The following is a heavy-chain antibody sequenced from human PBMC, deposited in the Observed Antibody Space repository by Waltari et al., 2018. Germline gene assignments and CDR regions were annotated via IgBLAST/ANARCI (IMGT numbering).Heavy chain of an antibody. Sequence: QVQLQESGPGLVKPSETLSLTCTVSGGSISSHYWSWIRQPPGKGLEWIGYIYYSGSTNYNPSLKSRVTRSGDTSKNQFSLKLSSVTAADTAVYYCARDRWGEGLDYYYYYGMDVWGQGTTVTVSS. V-gene: IGHV4-59*11. CDR3: ARDRWGEGLDYYYYYGMDV. CDR2: IYYSGST. CDR1: GGSISSHY. D-gene: IGHD3-16*01. J-gene: IGHJ6*02.